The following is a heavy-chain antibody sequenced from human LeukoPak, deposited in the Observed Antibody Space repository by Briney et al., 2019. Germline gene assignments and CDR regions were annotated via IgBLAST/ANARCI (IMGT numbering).Heavy chain of an antibody. Sequence: GRSLRLSCAASGFTFGSYTMHWVRQAPGKGLEWVAVISYDGSNKYYADSVKGRFTISRDNSKNTLYLQMNSLRAEDTAVYYCARAERWLQASGSHFDYWGQGTLVTVSS. J-gene: IGHJ4*02. CDR3: ARAERWLQASGSHFDY. V-gene: IGHV3-30*04. CDR1: GFTFGSYT. D-gene: IGHD5-24*01. CDR2: ISYDGSNK.